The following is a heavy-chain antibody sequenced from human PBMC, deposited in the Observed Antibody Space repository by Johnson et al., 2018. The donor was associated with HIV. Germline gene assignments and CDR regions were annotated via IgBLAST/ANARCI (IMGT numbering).Heavy chain of an antibody. Sequence: VQLVESGGGLVQPGGSLRLSCAASRFTFSSNDMHWVRQATGKGLEWVAVISYDGSNKYYADSVKGRFTISRDNSKNTLYLQMNSLRAEDTAVYYCARNGLIPAAKGVAFDIWGQGTTVTVSS. CDR1: RFTFSSND. V-gene: IGHV3-30*03. CDR3: ARNGLIPAAKGVAFDI. D-gene: IGHD2-2*01. J-gene: IGHJ3*02. CDR2: ISYDGSNK.